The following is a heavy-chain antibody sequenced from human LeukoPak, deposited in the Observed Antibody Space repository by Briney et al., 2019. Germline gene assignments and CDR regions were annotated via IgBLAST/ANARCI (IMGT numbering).Heavy chain of an antibody. J-gene: IGHJ6*03. Sequence: PSETLSLACAVYGGSFCGYYWSWIRQPLGEGRGWIGEINHSGSTNYNPSLKSRVTISVDTSKNQFSLKLSSVPAADTAVYYCARGRRGYSYGIYYYYYMDVWGKGTTVTVSS. D-gene: IGHD5-18*01. CDR3: ARGRRGYSYGIYYYYYMDV. CDR2: INHSGST. CDR1: GGSFCGYY. V-gene: IGHV4-34*01.